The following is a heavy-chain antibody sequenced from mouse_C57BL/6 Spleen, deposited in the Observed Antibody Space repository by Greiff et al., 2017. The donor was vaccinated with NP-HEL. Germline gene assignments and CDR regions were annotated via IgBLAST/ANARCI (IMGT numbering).Heavy chain of an antibody. CDR1: GYTFTSYG. J-gene: IGHJ1*03. CDR3: ARYYGSTYWYFDV. V-gene: IGHV1-81*01. D-gene: IGHD1-1*01. Sequence: VQLQQSGAELARPGASVKLSCKASGYTFTSYGISWVKQRTGQGLEWIGEIYPRSGNTYYNEKYKGKATLTADKSSSKAYMELRSLTSEDSAVYFCARYYGSTYWYFDVWGTGTTVTVSS. CDR2: IYPRSGNT.